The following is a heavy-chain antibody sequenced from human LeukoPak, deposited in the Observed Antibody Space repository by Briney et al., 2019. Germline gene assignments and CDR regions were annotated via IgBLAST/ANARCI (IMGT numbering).Heavy chain of an antibody. CDR1: GGSISSYY. D-gene: IGHD1-26*01. CDR3: ARSMNGGSYSGYYYYYMDV. CDR2: IYYSGST. V-gene: IGHV4-59*01. Sequence: SETLSLTCTVSGGSISSYYWSWIRQPPGKGLEWIGYIYYSGSTNYNPSLKSRVTISVDTSKNQFSLKLSSVTAADTAVYYCARSMNGGSYSGYYYYYMDVWGKGTTVTISS. J-gene: IGHJ6*03.